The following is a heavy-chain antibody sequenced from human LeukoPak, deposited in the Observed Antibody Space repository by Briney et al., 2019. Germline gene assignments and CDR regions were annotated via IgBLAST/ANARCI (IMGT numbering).Heavy chain of an antibody. J-gene: IGHJ4*02. CDR1: GFTFSSYA. CDR2: ISYDGSNK. Sequence: GGSLRLSCAASGFTFSSYAMHWVRQAPGKGLEWVAVISYDGSNKYYADSVKGRSTISRDNSKNTLYLQMNSLRAEDTAVYYCARDPGFSEWLFDYWGQGTLVTVSS. V-gene: IGHV3-30-3*01. D-gene: IGHD3-3*01. CDR3: ARDPGFSEWLFDY.